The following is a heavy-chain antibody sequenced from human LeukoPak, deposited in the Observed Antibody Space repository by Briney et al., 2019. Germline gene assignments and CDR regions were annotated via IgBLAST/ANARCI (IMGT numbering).Heavy chain of an antibody. V-gene: IGHV3-7*01. CDR3: AREDGYCSGGNCYSYFDS. CDR2: RKKTGSET. D-gene: IGHD2-15*01. J-gene: IGHJ4*02. CDR1: GFTFSHFW. Sequence: PGGSLRLSCAASGFTFSHFWMSWVRQAPGKGLEWVAYRKKTGSETYYVDSVKGRFTITRDNTRNSLFLQMYSLRAEDTAVYFCAREDGYCSGGNCYSYFDSWGQGTLVTVSS.